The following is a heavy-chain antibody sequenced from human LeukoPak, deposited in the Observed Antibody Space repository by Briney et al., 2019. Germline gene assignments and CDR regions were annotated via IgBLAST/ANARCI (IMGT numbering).Heavy chain of an antibody. V-gene: IGHV3-21*01. CDR1: GFTFSSYS. CDR3: ARGQDYYDSSGYYMIVY. D-gene: IGHD3-22*01. CDR2: ISSSSSYI. J-gene: IGHJ4*02. Sequence: GGSLRLSCAASGFTFSSYSMNWVRQAPGKGLEWVSSISSSSSYIYYADSVKGRFTISRDNAKNSLYLQMNSLRAEDTAVYYCARGQDYYDSSGYYMIVYRGQGTLVTVSS.